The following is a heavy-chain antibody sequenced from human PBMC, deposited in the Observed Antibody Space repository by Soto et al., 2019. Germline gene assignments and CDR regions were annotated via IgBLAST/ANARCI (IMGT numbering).Heavy chain of an antibody. D-gene: IGHD6-19*01. CDR3: AKDLEWLEYYYYYYGMDV. V-gene: IGHV3-23*01. Sequence: GLLRLSCAASGFTFISYAMSWVRQAPGKGLEWVSAISGSGGSTYYADSVKGRFTISRDNSKNTLYLQMNSLRAEDTAVYYCAKDLEWLEYYYYYYGMDVWGQGTTVTVSS. CDR2: ISGSGGST. J-gene: IGHJ6*02. CDR1: GFTFISYA.